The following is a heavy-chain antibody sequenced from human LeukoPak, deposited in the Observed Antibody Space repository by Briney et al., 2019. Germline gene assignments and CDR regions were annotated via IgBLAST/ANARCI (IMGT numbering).Heavy chain of an antibody. V-gene: IGHV3-7*03. Sequence: GGSLRLSCEASGFTFSSYWMSWVRQAPGKGLEWVANIKTDGSEKYYVDSVKGRFTISRDNAMNSLYLRMNSLRAEDTAIYYCARSLPYGTTWYGRSDFWGQGTLVTVSS. CDR2: IKTDGSEK. CDR3: ARSLPYGTTWYGRSDF. D-gene: IGHD6-13*01. J-gene: IGHJ4*02. CDR1: GFTFSSYW.